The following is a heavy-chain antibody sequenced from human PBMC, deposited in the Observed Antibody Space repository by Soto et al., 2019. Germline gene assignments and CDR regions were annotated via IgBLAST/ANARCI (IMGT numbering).Heavy chain of an antibody. CDR3: ARGGGIAHGMDV. V-gene: IGHV1-8*01. D-gene: IGHD1-20*01. J-gene: IGHJ6*02. CDR2: MNPNSGNT. CDR1: GYTFTSYD. Sequence: VSVKVSCKASGYTFTSYDINCARQATGQGLEWMGWMNPNSGNTGYAQKFQGRVTMTRNTSISTAYMELSSLRSEDTAVYYCARGGGIAHGMDVWGQGTTVTV.